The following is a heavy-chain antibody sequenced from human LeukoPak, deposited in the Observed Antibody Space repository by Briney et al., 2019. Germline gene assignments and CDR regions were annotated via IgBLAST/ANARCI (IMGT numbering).Heavy chain of an antibody. Sequence: MPSQTLSLTCTVSGGSISSGGYYWSWIRQHPGKGLEWIGYIYYSGSTYYNPSLKSRVTISVDTSKNQFSLKLSSVTAADTAVYYCAREWYDFWSGYQIFYYYYMDVWGIGTTVTVSS. J-gene: IGHJ6*03. V-gene: IGHV4-31*03. CDR1: GGSISSGGYY. CDR3: AREWYDFWSGYQIFYYYYMDV. D-gene: IGHD3-3*01. CDR2: IYYSGST.